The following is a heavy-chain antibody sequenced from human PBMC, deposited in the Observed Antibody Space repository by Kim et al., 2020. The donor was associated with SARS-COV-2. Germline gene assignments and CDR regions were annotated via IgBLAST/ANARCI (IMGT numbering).Heavy chain of an antibody. CDR2: ISSSGSTI. V-gene: IGHV3-48*03. CDR3: ARPPGIFGVSDY. D-gene: IGHD3-3*01. Sequence: GGSLRLSCAASGFTFSSYEMNWVRQAPGKGLEWVSYISSSGSTIYYADSVKGRFTISRDNAKNSLYLQMNSLRAEDTAVYYCARPPGIFGVSDYWGQRTLVTVSS. CDR1: GFTFSSYE. J-gene: IGHJ4*02.